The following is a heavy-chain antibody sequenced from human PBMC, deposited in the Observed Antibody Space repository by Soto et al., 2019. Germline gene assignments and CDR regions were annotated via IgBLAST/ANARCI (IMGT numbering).Heavy chain of an antibody. Sequence: QITLKESGPTLVKPTQTLTLTCTFSGFSLSTSGVGVGWIRQPPGKALEWLAFIYWDDDKRYSPSLKSRLTITKDTSKDQVVLTMTNMDPVDTATYYCAHSLVTMLGKWFDPWGQGTLVTVSS. CDR2: IYWDDDK. CDR3: AHSLVTMLGKWFDP. J-gene: IGHJ5*02. CDR1: GFSLSTSGVG. V-gene: IGHV2-5*02. D-gene: IGHD4-4*01.